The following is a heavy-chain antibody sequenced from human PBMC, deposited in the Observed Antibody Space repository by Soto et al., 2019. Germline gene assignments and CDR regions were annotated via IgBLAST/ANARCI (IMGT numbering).Heavy chain of an antibody. CDR2: ISAYNGNT. V-gene: IGHV1-18*01. CDR1: GYTFTSYG. J-gene: IGHJ4*02. CDR3: ARDVEMATITGGFDY. D-gene: IGHD5-12*01. Sequence: ASVKVSCKASGYTFTSYGISWVRQAPGQGLEWMGWISAYNGNTNYAQKLQGRVTMTTDTSTSTAYMELRSLRSDDTAVYYCARDVEMATITGGFDYWGQGTLVPVSS.